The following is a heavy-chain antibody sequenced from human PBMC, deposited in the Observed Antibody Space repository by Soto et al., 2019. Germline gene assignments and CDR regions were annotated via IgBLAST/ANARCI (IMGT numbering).Heavy chain of an antibody. D-gene: IGHD2-8*01. CDR3: ARDNGMAGSFDP. J-gene: IGHJ5*02. V-gene: IGHV3-48*02. Sequence: EMQLVESGGGLVQPGESLRLSCAASGFTFSAYSMNWVRQAPGKGLEWISYITAGSGTIYYADSVKGRFTISRDNAKNSLYLQMNSLSDEDTAIYFCARDNGMAGSFDPWGQGTLVTVSS. CDR2: ITAGSGTI. CDR1: GFTFSAYS.